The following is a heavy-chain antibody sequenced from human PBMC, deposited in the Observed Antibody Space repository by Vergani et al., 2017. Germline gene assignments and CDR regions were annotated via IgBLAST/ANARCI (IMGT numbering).Heavy chain of an antibody. CDR1: GYTFTSYY. J-gene: IGHJ4*02. CDR2: INPSGGST. CDR3: ATRQLGLNYFDY. V-gene: IGHV1-46*01. Sequence: QVQLVQSGAEVKKPGASVKVSCKASGYTFTSYYMHWVRQAPGQGLEWMGIINPSGGSTSYAQKFQGRVTMTRDTSTSTVYMELSSLRSEDTAVYYCATRQLGLNYFDYWGQGTLVTVSS. D-gene: IGHD1-1*01.